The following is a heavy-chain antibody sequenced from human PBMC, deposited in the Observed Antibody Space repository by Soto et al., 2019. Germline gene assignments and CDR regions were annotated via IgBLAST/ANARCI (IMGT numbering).Heavy chain of an antibody. V-gene: IGHV1-2*04. CDR1: GYTFTGYY. CDR3: ARGDWGGLGAAALKRSYGMDV. D-gene: IGHD6-13*01. CDR2: INPNSGGT. J-gene: IGHJ6*02. Sequence: ASVKVSCKASGYTFTGYYMHWVRQAPGQGLEWMGWINPNSGGTNYAQKFQGWVTMTRDTSISTAYMELSRLRSDDTAVYYCARGDWGGLGAAALKRSYGMDVWGQGTTVTVSS.